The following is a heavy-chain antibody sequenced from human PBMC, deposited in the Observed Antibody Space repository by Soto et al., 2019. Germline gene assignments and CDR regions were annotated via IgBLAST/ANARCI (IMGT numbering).Heavy chain of an antibody. V-gene: IGHV1-69*01. CDR2: IIPIFGTA. Sequence: QVQLVQSGAEVKKPGSSVKVSCKASGGTFSSYAISWVRQAPGQGLEWMGGIIPIFGTANYAQKFQGRVTITADESTSTAYRELSSLRSEDTAVYYCASPHPSDIVVVSGYYYYGMDVWGQGTTVTVSS. CDR3: ASPHPSDIVVVSGYYYYGMDV. CDR1: GGTFSSYA. J-gene: IGHJ6*02. D-gene: IGHD2-2*01.